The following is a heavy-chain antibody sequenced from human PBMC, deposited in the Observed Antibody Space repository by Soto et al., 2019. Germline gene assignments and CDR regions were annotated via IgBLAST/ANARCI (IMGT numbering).Heavy chain of an antibody. CDR3: ARARYQLLHPYYYGMDV. CDR2: IHYSGST. D-gene: IGHD2-2*01. V-gene: IGHV4-59*01. Sequence: QVQLQESGPGLVKPSETLSLTCTVSGGSISSYYWSWIRQSPGKGLEWIGYIHYSGSTKSNPSLKGRVPISVDTSRNQVSLKLSSVTAADSAVYFCARARYQLLHPYYYGMDVWGQGTTVTVSS. J-gene: IGHJ6*02. CDR1: GGSISSYY.